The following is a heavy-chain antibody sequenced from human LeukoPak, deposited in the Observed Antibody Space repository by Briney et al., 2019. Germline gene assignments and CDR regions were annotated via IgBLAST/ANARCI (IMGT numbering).Heavy chain of an antibody. CDR2: IIPMLDIQ. CDR1: GGTFSSYV. CDR3: ASERGATQYFDY. Sequence: SVKVSCKASGGTFSSYVITWVRQAPGQGLEWMGRIIPMLDIQNYAQKFQGRVTITADKSTSTAYMELSSLRSEDTAVHYCASERGATQYFDYWGQGTLVTVSS. D-gene: IGHD3-10*01. V-gene: IGHV1-69*04. J-gene: IGHJ4*02.